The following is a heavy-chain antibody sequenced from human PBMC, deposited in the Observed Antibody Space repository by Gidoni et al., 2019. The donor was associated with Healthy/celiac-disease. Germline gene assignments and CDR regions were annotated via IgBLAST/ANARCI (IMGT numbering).Heavy chain of an antibody. J-gene: IGHJ6*02. CDR3: ARWGGSGIYYYYYGMDV. Sequence: QVQLVQSGAEVKKPGASVKVSCKASGYTFTGSYMHWVRQAPGQGLEWMGWINPNSGGTNYAQKFQGRVTMTRDTSISTAYMELSRLRSDDTAVYYCARWGGSGIYYYYYGMDVWGQGTTVTVSS. CDR1: GYTFTGSY. D-gene: IGHD3-10*01. CDR2: INPNSGGT. V-gene: IGHV1-2*02.